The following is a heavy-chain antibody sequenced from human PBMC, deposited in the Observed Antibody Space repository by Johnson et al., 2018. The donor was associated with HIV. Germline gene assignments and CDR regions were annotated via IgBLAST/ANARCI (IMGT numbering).Heavy chain of an antibody. Sequence: QVQLVESGGGVVQPGRSLRLSCAASGFTFSSYGMHWVRQAPGKGLEWVAVIWYDGSNKYYADSVKGRFTISRDNSKNTLYLQMNSLRAGDTAVYYCARARGAPWDAFDIWGQGTMVTVSS. V-gene: IGHV3-33*01. CDR2: IWYDGSNK. D-gene: IGHD3-10*01. J-gene: IGHJ3*02. CDR3: ARARGAPWDAFDI. CDR1: GFTFSSYG.